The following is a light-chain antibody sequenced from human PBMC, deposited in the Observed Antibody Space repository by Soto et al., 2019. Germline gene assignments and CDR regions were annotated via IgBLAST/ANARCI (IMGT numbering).Light chain of an antibody. CDR3: GSWDSSLNGVL. CDR2: DND. V-gene: IGLV1-51*01. CDR1: NSRIGNSY. J-gene: IGLJ2*01. Sequence: QSVLTQPPSVSAAPGQKVTISCSGRNSRIGNSYVAWYQHLPGTTPKLLIYDNDKRPSGIPDRFSGSKSGTSATLAITDLQTGDEADYYCGSWDSSLNGVLFGGGTQLTVL.